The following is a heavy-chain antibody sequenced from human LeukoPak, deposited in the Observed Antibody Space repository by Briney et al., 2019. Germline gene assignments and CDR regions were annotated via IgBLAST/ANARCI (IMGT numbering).Heavy chain of an antibody. V-gene: IGHV3-23*01. J-gene: IGHJ4*02. D-gene: IGHD3-22*01. CDR3: AKDEHYYDSSGYYGY. Sequence: GGSLRLSCAASGFTFSSYGMHWVRQAPGKGLEWVSAISGSGGSTYYADSVKGRFTISRDNSKNTLYLQMNSLRAEDTAVYYCAKDEHYYDSSGYYGYWGQGTLVTVSS. CDR2: ISGSGGST. CDR1: GFTFSSYG.